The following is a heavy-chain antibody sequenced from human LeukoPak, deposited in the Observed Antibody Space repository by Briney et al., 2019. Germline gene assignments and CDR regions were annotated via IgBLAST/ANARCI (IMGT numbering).Heavy chain of an antibody. CDR1: GFSISSGYF. CDR3: ARHASAVAGNYFHY. D-gene: IGHD6-19*01. J-gene: IGHJ4*02. V-gene: IGHV4-38-2*02. CDR2: IFYTGDT. Sequence: SETLSLTCSVSGFSISSGYFWGWIRQPPEKGLEWIGSIFYTGDTYYNPSLKSRVTLSVDTSKNQFSLKLNSVTAADTAVYYCARHASAVAGNYFHYWGQGTLVTVSS.